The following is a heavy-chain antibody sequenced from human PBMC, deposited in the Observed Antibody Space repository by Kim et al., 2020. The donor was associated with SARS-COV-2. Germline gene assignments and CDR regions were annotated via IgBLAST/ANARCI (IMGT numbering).Heavy chain of an antibody. CDR1: GDSISSGTFY. V-gene: IGHV4-31*03. CDR2: IYCSGRA. Sequence: SETLSLTCTVSGDSISSGTFYWSWVRQHPEKGLEWIAYIYCSGRAYYNPSLQSRVTMSVETSNKQSSLTLRSVTAADTAVYYCAKSTSPGIGGMDVWGQGTTVTVSS. J-gene: IGHJ6*02. D-gene: IGHD5-12*01. CDR3: AKSTSPGIGGMDV.